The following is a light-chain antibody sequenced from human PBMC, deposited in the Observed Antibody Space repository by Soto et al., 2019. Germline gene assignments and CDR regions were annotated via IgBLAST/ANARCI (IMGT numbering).Light chain of an antibody. V-gene: IGKV3-20*01. J-gene: IGKJ4*01. CDR2: GAS. CDR1: QSVSSSY. Sequence: EIVLTQSPGTLSLSPGERATLSCRASQSVSSSYLAWYQQKPGQAPRLLIYGASSRATGIPDRFSGSGSGKDFTLNISRLKPEDFAVYYCHQYDSSPLTFGGGTKVEIK. CDR3: HQYDSSPLT.